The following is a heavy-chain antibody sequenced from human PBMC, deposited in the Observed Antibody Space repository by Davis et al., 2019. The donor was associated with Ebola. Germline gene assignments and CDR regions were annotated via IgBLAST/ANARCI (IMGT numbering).Heavy chain of an antibody. CDR1: GFTFSGSA. Sequence: GESLKISCAASGFTFSGSAMHWVRQASGKGLEWVSSISGSGDSTSYADSVKGRFTMSRDNSGNTLYLQMNSLRVEDTAVYYCAKGDRTPLYYDTSDDYWGQGTLVTVSS. CDR2: ISGSGDST. V-gene: IGHV3-23*01. D-gene: IGHD3-22*01. J-gene: IGHJ4*02. CDR3: AKGDRTPLYYDTSDDY.